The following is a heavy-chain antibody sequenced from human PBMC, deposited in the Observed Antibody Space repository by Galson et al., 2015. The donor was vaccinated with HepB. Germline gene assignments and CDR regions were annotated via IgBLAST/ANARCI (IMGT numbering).Heavy chain of an antibody. CDR3: TRGRSGNYLSPLDH. J-gene: IGHJ4*02. CDR1: GSTFSTYD. CDR2: MNPKSGNT. V-gene: IGHV1-8*01. Sequence: SVKVSCKASGSTFSTYDINWVRQAPGQGLEWMGWMNPKSGNTGYAPKFQGRVSMTRNTSISTASMELGSLRSEDTAVYLCTRGRSGNYLSPLDHWGQGTLVTVSS. D-gene: IGHD3-16*02.